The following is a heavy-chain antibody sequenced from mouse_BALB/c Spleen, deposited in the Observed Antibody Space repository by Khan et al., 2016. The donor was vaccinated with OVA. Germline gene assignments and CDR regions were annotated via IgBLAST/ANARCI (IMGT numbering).Heavy chain of an antibody. CDR3: ARIYGGDFDY. Sequence: EVQLQESGRGLVKPSQSLSLTCTVTGYSITSDYAWNWIRQFPGNKLEWMGYISYSGNTKYNPSLKSRISITRDTSKNQFFLQLNSVTIEDTATYYCARIYGGDFDYWGQGTTLTVSS. D-gene: IGHD1-1*01. J-gene: IGHJ2*01. CDR1: GYSITSDYA. V-gene: IGHV3-2*02. CDR2: ISYSGNT.